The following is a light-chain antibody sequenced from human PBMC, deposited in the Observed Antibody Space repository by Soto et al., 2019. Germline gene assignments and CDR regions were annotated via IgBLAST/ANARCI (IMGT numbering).Light chain of an antibody. CDR2: ADS. V-gene: IGKV1-6*01. Sequence: AIQVTQSPSSLSATVGDRVTITCRASRDIGNALGWYQQKPGQAPKLLLNADSILESGVPSRFSASDSGTEYTLTINSLQPEDVATYFCLQVRLYPWTFGQGTRVDIK. CDR3: LQVRLYPWT. CDR1: RDIGNA. J-gene: IGKJ1*01.